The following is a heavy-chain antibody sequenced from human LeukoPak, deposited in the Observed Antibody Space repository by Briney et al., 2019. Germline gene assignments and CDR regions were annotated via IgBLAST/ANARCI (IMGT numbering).Heavy chain of an antibody. CDR1: GFIFSNYW. CDR3: TRDGDGSGSYPLNS. D-gene: IGHD3-10*01. Sequence: GGSLRLSCAASGFIFSNYWMSWVRQAPGKGLEWVANINQDGSEKYYVDSVKGRFTISRDNVKNSLYLQMNSLRVEDTAVYYCTRDGDGSGSYPLNSWGQGTLVTVSS. J-gene: IGHJ4*02. CDR2: INQDGSEK. V-gene: IGHV3-7*03.